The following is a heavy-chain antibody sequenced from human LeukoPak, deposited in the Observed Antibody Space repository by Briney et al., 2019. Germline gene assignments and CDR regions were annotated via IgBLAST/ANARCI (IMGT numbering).Heavy chain of an antibody. CDR2: ISHGGIT. D-gene: IGHD6-19*01. Sequence: PSQTLSLTCVVYGGSFSGYYWSCIRQAPGKGLEWIGEISHGGITNNNPSLTSRVTISVDSSKKQLSLNLTSVTAADTAVYYCARGIAVAVDYYYYYMDVWGKGTTVTVSS. CDR1: GGSFSGYY. J-gene: IGHJ6*03. V-gene: IGHV4-34*01. CDR3: ARGIAVAVDYYYYYMDV.